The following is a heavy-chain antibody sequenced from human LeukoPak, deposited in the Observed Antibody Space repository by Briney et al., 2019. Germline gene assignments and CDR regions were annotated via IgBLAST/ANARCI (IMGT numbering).Heavy chain of an antibody. CDR1: GYSISSGYY. V-gene: IGHV4-38-2*02. J-gene: IGHJ5*02. CDR2: INHSGST. D-gene: IGHD6-13*01. CDR3: ARRAIAAGWFDP. Sequence: PSETLSLTCTVSGYSISSGYYWGWIRQPPGKGLEWIGEINHSGSTNYNPSLKSRVTISVDTSKNQFSLKLSSVTAADTAVYYCARRAIAAGWFDPWGQGTLVTVSS.